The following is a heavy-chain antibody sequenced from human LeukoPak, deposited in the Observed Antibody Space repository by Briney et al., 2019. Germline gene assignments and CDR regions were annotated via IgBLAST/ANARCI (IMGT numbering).Heavy chain of an antibody. Sequence: GGSLRLSCAASGFTFSNYWMHWVRQAPGKGLVWVSLINSDGSSTIYADSVKGRFTISRDNAKNTLYLQMNSLRAEDTAVYYCARGLTIFGVVNDAFDIWGQGTMVTVSS. CDR2: INSDGSST. CDR3: ARGLTIFGVVNDAFDI. V-gene: IGHV3-74*01. D-gene: IGHD3-3*01. J-gene: IGHJ3*02. CDR1: GFTFSNYW.